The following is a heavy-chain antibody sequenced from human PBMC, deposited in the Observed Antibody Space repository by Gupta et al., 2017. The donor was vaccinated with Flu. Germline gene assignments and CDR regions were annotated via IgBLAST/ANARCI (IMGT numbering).Heavy chain of an antibody. Sequence: QVQLVQSGAEVKKPGASVKVSCKVSGYTLTELSMHWVRQAPGKGLEWMGGFDPEDGETIYAQKFQGRVTMTEDTSTDTAYMELSSLRSEDTAVYYCATALQDYYGSGSPNYYFDYWGQGTLVTVSS. CDR1: GYTLTELS. V-gene: IGHV1-24*01. J-gene: IGHJ4*02. CDR3: ATALQDYYGSGSPNYYFDY. CDR2: FDPEDGET. D-gene: IGHD3-10*01.